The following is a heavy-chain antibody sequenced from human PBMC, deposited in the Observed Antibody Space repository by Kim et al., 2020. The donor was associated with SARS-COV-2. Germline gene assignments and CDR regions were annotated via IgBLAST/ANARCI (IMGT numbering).Heavy chain of an antibody. V-gene: IGHV1-46*01. Sequence: AQKFQGRVTMTRDTSTSTVYMELSSLRSEDTAVYYCARDREKYSSSHFDYWGQGTLVTVSS. CDR3: ARDREKYSSSHFDY. D-gene: IGHD6-6*01. J-gene: IGHJ4*02.